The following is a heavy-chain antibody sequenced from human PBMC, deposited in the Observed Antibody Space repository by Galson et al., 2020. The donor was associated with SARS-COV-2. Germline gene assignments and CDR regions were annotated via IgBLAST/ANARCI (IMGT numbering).Heavy chain of an antibody. J-gene: IGHJ5*02. CDR3: ARDPAYFDSWFDP. Sequence: GESLKISCAASGFTFSSYWMHWVRQAPGKGLVWVSRINSDGSSTSYADSVKGRFTISRDNAKNTLYLQMNSLRAEDTAVYYCARDPAYFDSWFDPCGQGTLVTVSS. D-gene: IGHD3-9*01. CDR1: GFTFSSYW. V-gene: IGHV3-74*01. CDR2: INSDGSST.